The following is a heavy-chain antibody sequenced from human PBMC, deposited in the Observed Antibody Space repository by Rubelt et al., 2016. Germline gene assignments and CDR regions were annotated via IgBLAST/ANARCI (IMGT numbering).Heavy chain of an antibody. J-gene: IGHJ4*02. Sequence: QLQLQESGPGLVKPSETLSLTCTVSGGSISSSSYYWGWLRQPPGKGLEWIGSIYYSGSTSYHPSLQGRAIISVVTFKPHFCLNAGVVTAADTAVYYCARDFGIAARPADYWGQGTLVTVSS. CDR2: IYYSGST. D-gene: IGHD6-6*01. CDR3: ARDFGIAARPADY. CDR1: GGSISSSSYY. V-gene: IGHV4-39*07.